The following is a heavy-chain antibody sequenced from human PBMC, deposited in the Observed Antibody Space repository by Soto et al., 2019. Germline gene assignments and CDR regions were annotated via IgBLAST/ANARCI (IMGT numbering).Heavy chain of an antibody. CDR2: IYSGGST. J-gene: IGHJ3*01. Sequence: GGSQRLSSAASGVNFSSNGMNWVRQAPGKGLEWVSLIYSGGSTYYADSVKGRFTISRDNSKNTLYLQMSSLRAEDTAVYYCATRPLLPGAPWGQGTMVTVSS. V-gene: IGHV3-53*01. D-gene: IGHD3-22*01. CDR1: GVNFSSNG. CDR3: ATRPLLPGAP.